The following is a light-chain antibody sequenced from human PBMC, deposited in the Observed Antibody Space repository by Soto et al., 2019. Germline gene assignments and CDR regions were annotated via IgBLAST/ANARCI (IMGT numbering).Light chain of an antibody. CDR2: SNN. Sequence: QSVLTQPPSASGTPGQRVTISCSGGRSNIGSNPVNWYQQFPGRAPKLLIDSNNQRPSGVPDRFSGSRSGSSASLAISGLQSEDEAEYYGAAWDDSLYGRVFGTGTKVTVL. CDR3: AAWDDSLYGRV. CDR1: RSNIGSNP. V-gene: IGLV1-44*01. J-gene: IGLJ1*01.